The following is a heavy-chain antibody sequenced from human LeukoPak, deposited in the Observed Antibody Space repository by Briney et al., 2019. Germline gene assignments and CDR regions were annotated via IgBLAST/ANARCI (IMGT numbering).Heavy chain of an antibody. CDR3: AILGTLRS. CDR2: ISYSGTN. J-gene: IGHJ5*02. D-gene: IGHD3-10*01. V-gene: IGHV4-39*01. CDR1: GGSVSSSSYY. Sequence: SETLSLTCTVSGGSVSSSSYYWGWIRPPPGKGLVWIGSISYSGTNYNHPSLKSRVSVCIDTCKNQFSVKLTSVTAAYTATNYCAILGTLRSWGQGPLVTVSS.